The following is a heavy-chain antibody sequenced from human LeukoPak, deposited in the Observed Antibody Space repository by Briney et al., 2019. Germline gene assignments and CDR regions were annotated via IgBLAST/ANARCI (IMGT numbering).Heavy chain of an antibody. CDR2: ISSSGSTI. D-gene: IGHD6-19*01. J-gene: IGHJ4*02. V-gene: IGHV3-48*03. CDR1: GFTFSSYE. CDR3: AKIAYASGWWYFDY. Sequence: GGSLRLSCAASGFTFSSYEMNWVRQAPGKGLEWVSYISSSGSTIYYADSVKGRFTISRDNAKNSLYLQMNSLRAEDTAVYYCAKIAYASGWWYFDYWGQGTLVTVSS.